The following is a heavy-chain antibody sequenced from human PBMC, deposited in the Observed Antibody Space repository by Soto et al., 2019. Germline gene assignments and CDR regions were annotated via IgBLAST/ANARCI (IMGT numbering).Heavy chain of an antibody. CDR2: IYYSGST. CDR3: ARHEVSRLRYFDWLTNWFDP. Sequence: SETLSLTCTVSGGSISSSSYYWGWIRQPPGKGLEWIGSIYYSGSTYYNPSLKSRVTISVDTSKNQFSLKLSSVTAADTAVYYCARHEVSRLRYFDWLTNWFDPWGQGTLVTVSS. V-gene: IGHV4-39*01. D-gene: IGHD3-9*01. J-gene: IGHJ5*02. CDR1: GGSISSSSYY.